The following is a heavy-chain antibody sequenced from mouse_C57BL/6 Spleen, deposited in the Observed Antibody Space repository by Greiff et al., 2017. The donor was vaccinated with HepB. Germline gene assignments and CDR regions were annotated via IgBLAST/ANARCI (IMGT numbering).Heavy chain of an antibody. J-gene: IGHJ3*01. D-gene: IGHD1-2*01. CDR1: GFSLTSYG. Sequence: QVQLQQSGPGLVAPSQSLSITCTVSGFSLTSYGVDWVRQSPGKGLEWLGVIWGVGSTNYNSALKSRLSISKDNSKSQVFLKMNSLQTDDTAMYYCASRDSYGGFAYWGQGTLVTVSA. CDR3: ASRDSYGGFAY. CDR2: IWGVGST. V-gene: IGHV2-6*01.